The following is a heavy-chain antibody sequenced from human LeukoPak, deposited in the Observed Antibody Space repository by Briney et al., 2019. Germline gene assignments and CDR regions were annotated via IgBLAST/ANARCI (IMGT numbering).Heavy chain of an antibody. V-gene: IGHV3-21*01. Sequence: PGGSLRLSCAASGXTFSSYTMNWVRQAPGKGLEWVSSISSSSTYIYYADSVKGRFTISRDNAKNSLHLQMNSLRAEDTAVYYCARENCPGCRGPYDYWSQGTLVTVSS. CDR1: GXTFSSYT. CDR3: ARENCPGCRGPYDY. CDR2: ISSSSTYI. D-gene: IGHD5-18*01. J-gene: IGHJ4*02.